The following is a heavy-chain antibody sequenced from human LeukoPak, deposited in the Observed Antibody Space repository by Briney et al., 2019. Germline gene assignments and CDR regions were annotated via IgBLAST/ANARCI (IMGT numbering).Heavy chain of an antibody. CDR2: IYYSGGT. CDR3: ARYSDNWFDP. V-gene: IGHV4-59*01. Sequence: SETLSLTCTVSGGSISSYYWSWIRQPPGKGLEWIGYIYYSGGTNYNPPLKSRVTISVDTSKNQFSLKLSSVTAADTAVYYCARYSDNWFDPWGQGTLVTASP. D-gene: IGHD6-13*01. J-gene: IGHJ5*02. CDR1: GGSISSYY.